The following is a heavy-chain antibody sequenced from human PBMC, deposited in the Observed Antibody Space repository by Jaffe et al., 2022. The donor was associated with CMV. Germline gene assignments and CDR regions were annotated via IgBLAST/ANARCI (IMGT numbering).Heavy chain of an antibody. D-gene: IGHD2-15*01. V-gene: IGHV3-48*02. CDR2: ISSSSSTI. CDR1: GFTFSSYS. J-gene: IGHJ4*02. CDR3: ARDLGCSGGSCPQDY. Sequence: EVQLVESGGGLVQPGGSLRLSCAASGFTFSSYSMNWVRQAPGKGLEWVSYISSSSSTIYYADSVKGRFTISRDNAKNSLYLQMNSLRDEDTAVYYCARDLGCSGGSCPQDYWGQGTLVTVSS.